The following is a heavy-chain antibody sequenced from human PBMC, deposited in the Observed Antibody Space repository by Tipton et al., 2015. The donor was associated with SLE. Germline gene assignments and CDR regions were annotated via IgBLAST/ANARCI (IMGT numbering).Heavy chain of an antibody. V-gene: IGHV4-30-4*01. CDR3: AREGTDSSGYSSNWFDP. CDR1: GGSISSGDYY. J-gene: IGHJ5*02. Sequence: TLSLTCTVSGGSISSGDYYWSWIRQSPGKGLEWIGYIYYSGGPYYNPSLQSRVTISVHTSKNQFSLKLSSVTAADTAVYYCAREGTDSSGYSSNWFDPWGQGTLVTVSS. D-gene: IGHD3-22*01. CDR2: IYYSGGP.